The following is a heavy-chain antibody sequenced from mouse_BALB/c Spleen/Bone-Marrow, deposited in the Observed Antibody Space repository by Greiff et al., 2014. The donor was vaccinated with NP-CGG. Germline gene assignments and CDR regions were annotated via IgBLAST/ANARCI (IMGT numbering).Heavy chain of an antibody. CDR3: ARYYYGSSYFDY. D-gene: IGHD1-1*01. J-gene: IGHJ2*01. CDR1: GFNIKDTY. V-gene: IGHV14-3*02. Sequence: EVQLQQSGAELVKPGASVKLSCTASGFNIKDTYMHWVTQRPEQGLEWIGRIDPANGNTKYDPKFQGKATITADTSSNTAYLQLSSLTSEDTAVYYCARYYYGSSYFDYWGQGTTLTVSS. CDR2: IDPANGNT.